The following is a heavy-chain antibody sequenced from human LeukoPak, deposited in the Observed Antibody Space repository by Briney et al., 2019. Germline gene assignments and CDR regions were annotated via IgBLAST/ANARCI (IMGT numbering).Heavy chain of an antibody. CDR2: IHNRGTC. J-gene: IGHJ4*02. D-gene: IGHD2-15*01. CDR1: GGSISGYY. CDR3: ARHYCSGGNCYYFDH. V-gene: IGHV4-59*08. Sequence: PSETLSLTCTVSGGSISGYYWSWIRQPPGQGLEWIGFIHNRGTCKNNTSLMSRVTMSVDTPKNQVSLKLSSVTAADTAVYYCARHYCSGGNCYYFDHWGQGTLVTVSS.